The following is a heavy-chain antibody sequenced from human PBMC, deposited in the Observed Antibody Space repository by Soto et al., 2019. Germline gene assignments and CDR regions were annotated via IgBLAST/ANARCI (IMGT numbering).Heavy chain of an antibody. CDR1: GFTFSSYA. J-gene: IGHJ4*02. D-gene: IGHD2-2*01. CDR3: AKSQGSTSFYDY. V-gene: IGHV3-23*01. Sequence: PGGSLRLSCAASGFTFSSYAMSRVRQAPGKGLEWVSAISGSGGSTYYADSVKGRFTISRDNSKNTLYLQMNSLRAEDTAVYYCAKSQGSTSFYDYWGQGTLVTVSS. CDR2: ISGSGGST.